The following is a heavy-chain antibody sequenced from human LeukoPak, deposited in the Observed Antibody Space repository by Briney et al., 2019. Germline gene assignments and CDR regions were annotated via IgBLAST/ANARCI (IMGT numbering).Heavy chain of an antibody. V-gene: IGHV1-8*03. J-gene: IGHJ6*03. CDR2: MNPNSGNT. D-gene: IGHD6-13*01. CDR1: GYTFTSYD. CDR3: ARVKQQLGKYYYYYMDV. Sequence: VSVKVSCKASGYTFTSYDINWVRQATGQGLEWMGWMNPNSGNTGYAQKFQGRVTITRNTSISTAYMELSSLRSEDTAVYYCARVKQQLGKYYYYYMDVWGKGTTVTVSS.